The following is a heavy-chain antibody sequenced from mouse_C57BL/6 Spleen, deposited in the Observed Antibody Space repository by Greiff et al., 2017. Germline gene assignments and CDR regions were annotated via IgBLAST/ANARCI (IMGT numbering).Heavy chain of an antibody. D-gene: IGHD1-1*01. CDR2: IRLKSDNYAT. CDR1: GFTFSNYW. CDR3: TCPNTTVVASGAMDY. Sequence: EVKVEESGGGLVQPGGSMKLSCVASGFTFSNYWMNWVRQSPEKGLEWVAQIRLKSDNYATHYAESVKGRFTISRDDSKSSVYLQMNNLRAEDTGIYYDTCPNTTVVASGAMDYWGQGTSVIVSS. V-gene: IGHV6-3*01. J-gene: IGHJ4*01.